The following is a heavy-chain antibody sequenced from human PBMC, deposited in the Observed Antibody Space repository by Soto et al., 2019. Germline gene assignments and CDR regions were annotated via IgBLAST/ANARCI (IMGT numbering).Heavy chain of an antibody. D-gene: IGHD6-19*01. CDR2: LSGSGTST. Sequence: GGSLRLSCAAAGFSFVNYAMNWVRQAPGKGLEWVSGLSGSGTSTYYADSVKGRFTISRDNSRDTLFLQMNSLTADDTAVYYCAKATTNGGWFNPFDSWGQGALVTVSS. CDR3: AKATTNGGWFNPFDS. CDR1: GFSFVNYA. J-gene: IGHJ4*02. V-gene: IGHV3-23*01.